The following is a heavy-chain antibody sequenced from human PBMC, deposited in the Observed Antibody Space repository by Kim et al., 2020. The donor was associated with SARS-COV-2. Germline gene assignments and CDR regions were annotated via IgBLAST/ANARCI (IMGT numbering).Heavy chain of an antibody. V-gene: IGHV4-31*02. Sequence: NPSLNSRVTISVHTTKHQFSLKLSSVAAADTAVYCCARVPSMVRGDGFDYWGQGTLVTVSS. CDR3: ARVPSMVRGDGFDY. J-gene: IGHJ4*02. D-gene: IGHD3-10*01.